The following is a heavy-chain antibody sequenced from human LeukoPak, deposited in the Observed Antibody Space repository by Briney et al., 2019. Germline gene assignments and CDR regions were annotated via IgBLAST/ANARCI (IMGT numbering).Heavy chain of an antibody. D-gene: IGHD3-10*01. CDR1: GFTFSSYW. CDR3: VKDMEAFGSGSRSFEC. V-gene: IGHV3-7*03. J-gene: IGHJ4*02. Sequence: GGSLRLSCAASGFTFSSYWMGWVRQAPGKGLEWVASIQQGGSHKYYMDSVEGRFTISRDNAKNSLFLQMNSLRPDDTALYYCVKDMEAFGSGSRSFECWGQGTLVTVSS. CDR2: IQQGGSHK.